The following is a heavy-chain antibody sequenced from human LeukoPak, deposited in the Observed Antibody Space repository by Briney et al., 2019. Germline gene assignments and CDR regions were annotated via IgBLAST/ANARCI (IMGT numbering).Heavy chain of an antibody. CDR2: IHYSGNT. CDR1: GDSISNGGYH. V-gene: IGHV4-31*03. J-gene: IGHJ3*01. D-gene: IGHD2-21*02. Sequence: SETLSLTCTVSGDSISNGGYHWTWIRQHPGKGLEWIGYIHYSGNTDSAPSLRSRLTISIDTSKNQFSLRLDSVTVADTAVYYCARDFTKTAPPDASDVWGHGTLVAVSS. CDR3: ARDFTKTAPPDASDV.